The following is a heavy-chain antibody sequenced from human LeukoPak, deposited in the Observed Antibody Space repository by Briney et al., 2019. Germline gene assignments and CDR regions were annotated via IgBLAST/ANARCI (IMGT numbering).Heavy chain of an antibody. CDR1: GGSISSYY. D-gene: IGHD1-26*01. J-gene: IGHJ4*02. V-gene: IGHV4-59*01. CDR3: ATLHVGATSPLFDY. CDR2: IYYSGST. Sequence: SETLSLTCTVSGGSISSYYWSWIRQPPGKGLEWIGYIYYSGSTNYNPSLQSRVTISVDTSKNQSSLKLSSVTAADTAVYYCATLHVGATSPLFDYWGQGTLVTVSS.